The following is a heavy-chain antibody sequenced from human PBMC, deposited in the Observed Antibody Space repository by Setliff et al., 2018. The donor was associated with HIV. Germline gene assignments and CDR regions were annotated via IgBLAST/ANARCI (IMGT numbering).Heavy chain of an antibody. Sequence: SGPTLVNPTETLTLTCTFSGFSLTTIRVAVGWIRQPPGKAPEWLGFIYWDDDKRYSPSLKTRITITKDTSKNQVVLTMARMDPVDTATYCCAHRRVGNYDSSGNYHSYFDYWGQGILVTVSS. V-gene: IGHV2-5*02. CDR1: GFSLTTIRVA. J-gene: IGHJ4*02. CDR3: AHRRVGNYDSSGNYHSYFDY. CDR2: IYWDDDK. D-gene: IGHD3-22*01.